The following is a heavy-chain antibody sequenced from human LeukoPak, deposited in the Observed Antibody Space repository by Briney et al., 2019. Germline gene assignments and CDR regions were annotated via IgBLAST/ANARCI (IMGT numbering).Heavy chain of an antibody. J-gene: IGHJ4*02. Sequence: PGGSLRLPCAASGFTFSTYWMHWVRQAPGKGLVWVSRIDGEGSVTKYTDSVKGRFTISRDNAKNTVYLQMNSLRAEDTAVYYCTTGGSYFFDYWGQGTLVTVSS. CDR3: TTGGSYFFDY. V-gene: IGHV3-74*01. CDR1: GFTFSTYW. D-gene: IGHD1-1*01. CDR2: IDGEGSVT.